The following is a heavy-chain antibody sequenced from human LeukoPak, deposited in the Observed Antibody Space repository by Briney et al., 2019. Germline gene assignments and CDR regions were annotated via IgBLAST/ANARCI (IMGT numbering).Heavy chain of an antibody. J-gene: IGHJ3*02. V-gene: IGHV4-34*01. Sequence: SETLSLTCAVYGGSFSGYYWSWIRQPPGKGLEWIGEINYSGSTNYNPSLKSRVTISVDTSKNQFSLKLSSVTAADTAVYYCARDELAYSSSWDIWGQGTMVTVSS. CDR2: INYSGST. CDR1: GGSFSGYY. CDR3: ARDELAYSSSWDI. D-gene: IGHD6-6*01.